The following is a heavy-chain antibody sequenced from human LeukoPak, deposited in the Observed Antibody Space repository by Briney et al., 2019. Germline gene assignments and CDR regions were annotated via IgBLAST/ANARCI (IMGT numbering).Heavy chain of an antibody. Sequence: GASVKVSCKASGYTFTSYDVNWVRQATGQGLEWMGWMNPNSGNTVYAQKFQGRVTMTRNTSITAAYMELSSLRSEDTAVYYCARGAYYGSGSYYSAFDIWGQGTMVTVSS. D-gene: IGHD3-10*01. CDR1: GYTFTSYD. J-gene: IGHJ3*02. V-gene: IGHV1-8*01. CDR3: ARGAYYGSGSYYSAFDI. CDR2: MNPNSGNT.